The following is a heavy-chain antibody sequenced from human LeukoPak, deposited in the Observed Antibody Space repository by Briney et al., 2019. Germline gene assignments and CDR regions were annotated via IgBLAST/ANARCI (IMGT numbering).Heavy chain of an antibody. J-gene: IGHJ5*02. CDR3: TSPWFDP. Sequence: SETLSLTCAVFGGSFSGYYWSWIRQPPGKGLEWIAEINHSGSTNYNPSLKSRVTISVDTSKNQFSLKLTSVTAADTAVYYCTSPWFDPWGQGTLVTVSS. CDR1: GGSFSGYY. V-gene: IGHV4-34*01. CDR2: INHSGST.